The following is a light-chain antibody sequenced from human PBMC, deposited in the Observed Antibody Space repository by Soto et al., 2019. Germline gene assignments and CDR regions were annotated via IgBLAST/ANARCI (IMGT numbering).Light chain of an antibody. Sequence: DIQMTQSPSTLSASVGDRVTITCRASQTISIYLAWYQQKPGKAPKLLIYDASSLESGVPSRFSGSGSGTEFTLTISSLQPDGFGNYYCQQYSSNPLYTFGQGTKLEIK. J-gene: IGKJ2*01. CDR3: QQYSSNPLYT. V-gene: IGKV1-5*01. CDR2: DAS. CDR1: QTISIY.